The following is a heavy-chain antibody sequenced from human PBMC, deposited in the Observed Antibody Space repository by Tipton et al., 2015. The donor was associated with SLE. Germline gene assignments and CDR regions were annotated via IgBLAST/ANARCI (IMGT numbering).Heavy chain of an antibody. CDR2: ISSSSSTI. D-gene: IGHD3-10*01. Sequence: GSLRLSCAASGFTFSSYSMNWVRQAPGKGLEWVSYISSSSSTIYYADSVKGRFTISRDNAKNTLYLQMNSLRAEDTAVYYCAKGRGVRGVTLPFDYWGQGTLVTVSS. V-gene: IGHV3-48*01. CDR1: GFTFSSYS. J-gene: IGHJ4*02. CDR3: AKGRGVRGVTLPFDY.